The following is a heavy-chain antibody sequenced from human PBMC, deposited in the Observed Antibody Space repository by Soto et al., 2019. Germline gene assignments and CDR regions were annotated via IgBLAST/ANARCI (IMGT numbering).Heavy chain of an antibody. Sequence: ASVKVSCKASGYTFTSYVISWVRQAPGQGLEWMGWISAYNGNTNYAQKLQGRVTMTTDTSTSTAYMEPRSLRSDDTAVYYCARDSQDYDILTGPDAFDIWGQGTMVTVSS. CDR2: ISAYNGNT. D-gene: IGHD3-9*01. CDR3: ARDSQDYDILTGPDAFDI. CDR1: GYTFTSYV. V-gene: IGHV1-18*01. J-gene: IGHJ3*02.